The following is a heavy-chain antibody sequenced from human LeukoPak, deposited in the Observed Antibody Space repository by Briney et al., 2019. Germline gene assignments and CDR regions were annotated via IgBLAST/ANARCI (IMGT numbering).Heavy chain of an antibody. J-gene: IGHJ5*02. V-gene: IGHV4-39*07. CDR3: ARVSGMTGYWFDP. Sequence: SETLSLTCTVSGGSISSSSYYWGWIRQPPGKGLEWIGSIYYSGSTYYNPSLKSRVTISVDTSKNQFSLKLSSVTAADTAVYYCARVSGMTGYWFDPWGQGTLVTVSS. CDR2: IYYSGST. CDR1: GGSISSSSYY.